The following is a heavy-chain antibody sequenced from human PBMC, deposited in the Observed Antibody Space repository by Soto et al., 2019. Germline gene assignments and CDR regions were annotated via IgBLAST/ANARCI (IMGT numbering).Heavy chain of an antibody. CDR1: GFTFDEYG. V-gene: IGHV3-20*04. Sequence: PGGSLRLSCAASGFTFDEYGMSWVRQAPGKGLEWVSGINWNGGSTGYADSVKGRFTISRDNAENSLYLQMNSLRAEDTAVYYCAGPTPPRNYDSSGPFMDVWGQGTTVTVSS. CDR3: AGPTPPRNYDSSGPFMDV. CDR2: INWNGGST. J-gene: IGHJ6*02. D-gene: IGHD3-22*01.